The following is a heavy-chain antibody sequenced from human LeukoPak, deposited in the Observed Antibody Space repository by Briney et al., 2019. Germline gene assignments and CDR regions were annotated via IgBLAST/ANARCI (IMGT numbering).Heavy chain of an antibody. D-gene: IGHD6-6*01. V-gene: IGHV1-8*01. Sequence: VASVKVSCKASGYTFTSYDINWVRQATGQGLEWMGWMNPNSGNTGYAQKFQGRVTMTRNTSISTAYMELSSLRSEDTAVYYCASRSGALAARDYYYYGMDVWGQGTTVTVSS. CDR2: MNPNSGNT. J-gene: IGHJ6*02. CDR3: ASRSGALAARDYYYYGMDV. CDR1: GYTFTSYD.